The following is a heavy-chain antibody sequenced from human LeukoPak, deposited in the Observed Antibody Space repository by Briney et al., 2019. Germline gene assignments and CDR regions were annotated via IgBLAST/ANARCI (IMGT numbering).Heavy chain of an antibody. CDR2: ISSSSSTI. CDR1: GFTFSSYS. CDR3: ARDWGHGFGVVIIGF. Sequence: GGSLRLSCAASGFTFSSYSMNWVRQAPGKGLEWVSSISSSSSTIYYADSVKGRFTISRDNAENSLYLQMNSLRAEDTAVYYCARDWGHGFGVVIIGFWGQGTLVTVSS. J-gene: IGHJ4*02. D-gene: IGHD3-3*01. V-gene: IGHV3-48*01.